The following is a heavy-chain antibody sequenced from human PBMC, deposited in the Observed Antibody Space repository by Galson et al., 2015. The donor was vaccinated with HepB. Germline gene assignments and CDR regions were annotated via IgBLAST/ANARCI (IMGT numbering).Heavy chain of an antibody. D-gene: IGHD1/OR15-1a*01. J-gene: IGHJ6*03. V-gene: IGHV4-34*01. CDR3: ARQMNRSYYYYYMDV. CDR2: INHSGST. Sequence: LSLTCAVYGGSFSGYYWSWIRQPPGKGLEWIGEINHSGSTNYNPSLKSRVTISVDTSKNQFSLKLSSVTAADTAVYYCARQMNRSYYYYYMDVWGKGTTVTVSS. CDR1: GGSFSGYY.